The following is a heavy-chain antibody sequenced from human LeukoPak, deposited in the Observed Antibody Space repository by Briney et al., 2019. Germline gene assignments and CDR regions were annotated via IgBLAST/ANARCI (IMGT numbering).Heavy chain of an antibody. CDR3: ARGGRYSSSLFDY. CDR2: IYYSGST. D-gene: IGHD6-13*01. J-gene: IGHJ4*02. Sequence: SETLCLTCTVSGGSISSYYWSWIRQPPGEGLEWIGYIYYSGSTNYNPSLKSRVTISVDTSKNQFSLKLSSVTAADTAVYYCARGGRYSSSLFDYWGQGTLVTVSS. V-gene: IGHV4-59*12. CDR1: GGSISSYY.